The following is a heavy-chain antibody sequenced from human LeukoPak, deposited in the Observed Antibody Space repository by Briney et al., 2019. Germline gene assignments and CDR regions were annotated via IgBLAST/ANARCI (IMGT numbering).Heavy chain of an antibody. CDR2: IYYSGST. CDR3: ARGDDYFDY. Sequence: SETLSLTCTVSGGSISSYYWSWIRQPPGKGLEWIGYIYYSGSTNYNPSLKSRVTISVDTSKNQFSLKLTSVTAADTAVYYCARGDDYFDYWGQGTLVTVSS. J-gene: IGHJ4*02. CDR1: GGSISSYY. V-gene: IGHV4-59*01.